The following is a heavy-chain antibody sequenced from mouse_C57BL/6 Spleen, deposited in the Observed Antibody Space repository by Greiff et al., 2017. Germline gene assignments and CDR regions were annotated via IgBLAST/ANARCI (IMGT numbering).Heavy chain of an antibody. J-gene: IGHJ1*03. CDR1: GYTFTSYT. CDR3: ARKDYGSSPGYFDV. V-gene: IGHV1-4*01. Sequence: VQLQESGAELARPGASVKMSCTASGYTFTSYTMHWVKQRPGQGLEWIGYINPSSGYTKYNQKFKDKATLTADKSSSTAYMQLSSLTSEDSAVYYCARKDYGSSPGYFDVWGTGTTVTVSS. D-gene: IGHD1-1*01. CDR2: INPSSGYT.